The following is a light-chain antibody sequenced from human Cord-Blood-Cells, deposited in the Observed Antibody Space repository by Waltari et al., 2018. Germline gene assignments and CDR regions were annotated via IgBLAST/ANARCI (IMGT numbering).Light chain of an antibody. CDR1: STDVGSYNL. J-gene: IGLJ3*02. V-gene: IGLV2-23*01. CDR3: CSYAGSWV. Sequence: QSALTQPASVSGSPGRSITIPCTGTSTDVGSYNLVSWYQQHPGKAPKLMIYEGSKRPSGVSNRFSGSKSGNTASLTISGLQAEDEADYYCCSYAGSWVFGGGTKLTVL. CDR2: EGS.